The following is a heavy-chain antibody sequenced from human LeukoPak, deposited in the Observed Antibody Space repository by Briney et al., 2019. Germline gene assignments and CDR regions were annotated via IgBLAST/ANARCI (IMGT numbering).Heavy chain of an antibody. CDR1: GGSFSGYY. D-gene: IGHD4-11*01. J-gene: IGHJ3*02. CDR3: ARAPWAYGNYVHAFDI. V-gene: IGHV4-34*01. CDR2: INHSGRT. Sequence: PSETLSLTCAVYGGSFSGYYWSWIRQPPGKGLEWIGEINHSGRTNYNPSLKSRVIISVDTSKNHFSLKLTSVTAADTAVYYCARAPWAYGNYVHAFDIWGQGTMVTVSS.